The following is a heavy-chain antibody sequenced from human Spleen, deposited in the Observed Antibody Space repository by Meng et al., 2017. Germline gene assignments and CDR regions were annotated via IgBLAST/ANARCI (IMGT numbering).Heavy chain of an antibody. CDR3: ARDYWGSLDY. CDR2: AST. J-gene: IGHJ4*02. D-gene: IGHD7-27*01. CDR1: GGSVRSSEYQ. V-gene: IGHV4-61*08. Sequence: QVQVQESGPGRVRLSETLSLICTVSGGSVRSSEYQWSWIRQPPGKGLEWIGFASTNYNPSLKSRLTISLDTSKNQFSLKLTSVTAADTAVYYCARDYWGSLDYWGQGILVTVSS.